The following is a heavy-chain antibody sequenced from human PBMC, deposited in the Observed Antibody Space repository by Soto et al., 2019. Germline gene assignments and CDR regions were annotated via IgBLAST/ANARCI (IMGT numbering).Heavy chain of an antibody. D-gene: IGHD1-26*01. V-gene: IGHV3-23*01. J-gene: IGHJ4*02. CDR3: AKVDWEVPQSYFDF. Sequence: GALRLSCSSSGFMFDNYAMSWFRQGPGNCLEWVSTISGTRGTSYYAESVKVRVTISRDNSKNTLYLQMSSLRAEDTAVYYCAKVDWEVPQSYFDFWGRGTLVTVSS. CDR2: ISGTRGTS. CDR1: GFMFDNYA.